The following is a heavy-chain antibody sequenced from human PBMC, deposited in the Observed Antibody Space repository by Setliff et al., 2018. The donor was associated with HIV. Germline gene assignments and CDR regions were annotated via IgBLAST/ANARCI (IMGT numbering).Heavy chain of an antibody. CDR3: AREGGRGAFDY. Sequence: KTSETLSLTCSVSGASIRSYYWSWIRQHPGKGLECIGYIYYSGSTYYNPSLKSRVTISVDTSKNQFSLKLSSVTAADTAVYYCAREGGRGAFDYWGQGTLVTVSS. J-gene: IGHJ4*02. CDR1: GASIRSYY. CDR2: IYYSGST. D-gene: IGHD3-10*01. V-gene: IGHV4-31*03.